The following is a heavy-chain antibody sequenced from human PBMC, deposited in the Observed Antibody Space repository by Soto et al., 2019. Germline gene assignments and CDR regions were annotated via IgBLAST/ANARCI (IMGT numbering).Heavy chain of an antibody. V-gene: IGHV4-30-4*01. CDR2: IYYSGST. J-gene: IGHJ2*01. D-gene: IGHD3-22*01. Sequence: QVQLQESGPGLVKPSQTLSLTCTVSGGSISSGDYYWSWIRQPPGKALEWIGYIYYSGSTYYNPSLKSRVTISVDTSKNQFSLKLSSVTAADTAVYYCARGPTTYYYDSSGYYPYWYFDLWGRGTLVTVSS. CDR1: GGSISSGDYY. CDR3: ARGPTTYYYDSSGYYPYWYFDL.